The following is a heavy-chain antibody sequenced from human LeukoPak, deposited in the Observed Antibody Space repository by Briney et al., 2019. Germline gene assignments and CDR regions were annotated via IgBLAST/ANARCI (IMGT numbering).Heavy chain of an antibody. D-gene: IGHD6-13*01. CDR1: GYTFTGYY. J-gene: IGHJ4*02. V-gene: IGHV1-2*02. Sequence: ASVKVSCKASGYTFTGYYMHWVRQAPGQGLEWEGWINPNNGGTSYAQKFQGRVTMTRDTSITTAFMELPTLTSDDTAVYYCARGSSSPVPNFDYWGQGTLVTVSS. CDR2: INPNNGGT. CDR3: ARGSSSPVPNFDY.